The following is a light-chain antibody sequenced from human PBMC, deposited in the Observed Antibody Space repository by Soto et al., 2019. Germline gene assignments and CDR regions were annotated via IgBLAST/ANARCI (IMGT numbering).Light chain of an antibody. CDR3: SAYTSTWV. CDR1: SSDIGGYKY. V-gene: IGLV2-14*01. Sequence: QSALTQPASVSGSPGQSITISCTGASSDIGGYKYVSWYQQYPGAAPKLILYDVNSRPSGVSNRFSGSKSGKTASLTISGLKAVDEADYYCSAYTSTWVFGTGIKRTVL. J-gene: IGLJ1*01. CDR2: DVN.